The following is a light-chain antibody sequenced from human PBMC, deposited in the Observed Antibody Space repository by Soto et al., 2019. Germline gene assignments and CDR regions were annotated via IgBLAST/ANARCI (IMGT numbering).Light chain of an antibody. Sequence: DIPMTQSTSSLSASVGDRVTLTCRASQGIRNSLAWYQQKTGEAPKLLIYRASTLQSGVPSRFSGSGSGTDFTLTITSLQPEDVATYYCQKYDSAPFSFGPGTKVDL. CDR2: RAS. CDR1: QGIRNS. J-gene: IGKJ3*01. CDR3: QKYDSAPFS. V-gene: IGKV1-27*01.